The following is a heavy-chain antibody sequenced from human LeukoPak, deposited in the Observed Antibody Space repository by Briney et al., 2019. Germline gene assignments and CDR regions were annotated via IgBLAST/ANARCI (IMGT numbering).Heavy chain of an antibody. D-gene: IGHD4-17*01. V-gene: IGHV4-34*01. CDR2: INHSGST. J-gene: IGHJ4*02. CDR3: AGAFGVTTVTTSHFFY. CDR1: GGSFSGYY. Sequence: SETLSLTCAVYGGSFSGYYWSWIRQPPGKGLEWIGEINHSGSTNYNPSLKSRVTISVDTSKNQFSLKLSSVTAADTAVYYCAGAFGVTTVTTSHFFYWGQGTLVTVSS.